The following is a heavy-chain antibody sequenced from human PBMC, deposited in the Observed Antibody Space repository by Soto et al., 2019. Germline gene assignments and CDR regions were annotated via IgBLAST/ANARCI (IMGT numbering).Heavy chain of an antibody. CDR2: IYYSGST. V-gene: IGHV4-59*01. J-gene: IGHJ4*02. CDR1: GCSINSYY. Sequence: PXETLSLTCTVAGCSINSYYWSWIRQPPGKGLDWIAYIYYSGSTNYNPSLKSRVTISIDTSKNQFSLKLTSVTAADTAVYYCARESVSKNGIDYWGQGALVTVSS. CDR3: ARESVSKNGIDY.